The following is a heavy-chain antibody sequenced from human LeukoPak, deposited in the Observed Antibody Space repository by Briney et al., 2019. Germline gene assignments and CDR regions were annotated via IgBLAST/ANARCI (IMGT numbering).Heavy chain of an antibody. V-gene: IGHV3-23*01. CDR1: GFTFSNFA. Sequence: GGSLRLSCAASGFTFSNFAMSWVRQAPGKGLEWVSSISSSGVNTYYADSVKGRFTTSRDNSKNTLYLQMNSLRTEDTAVYYCAKRDRPCSGDCSAPYFFDYWGQGTLVTVSS. J-gene: IGHJ4*02. CDR2: ISSSGVNT. D-gene: IGHD2-21*02. CDR3: AKRDRPCSGDCSAPYFFDY.